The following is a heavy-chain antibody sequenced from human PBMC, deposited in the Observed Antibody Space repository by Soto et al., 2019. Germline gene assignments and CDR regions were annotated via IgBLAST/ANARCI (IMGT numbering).Heavy chain of an antibody. Sequence: GESLKISCXGSGYSFTSYWISWVRQMPGKGLEWMGRIDPSDSYTNYSPSFQGHVTISADKSISTAYLQWSSLKASDTAMYYCARHVSITMVRGVIISYNWFDPWGQGTLVTVSS. CDR2: IDPSDSYT. CDR1: GYSFTSYW. CDR3: ARHVSITMVRGVIISYNWFDP. D-gene: IGHD3-10*01. V-gene: IGHV5-10-1*01. J-gene: IGHJ5*02.